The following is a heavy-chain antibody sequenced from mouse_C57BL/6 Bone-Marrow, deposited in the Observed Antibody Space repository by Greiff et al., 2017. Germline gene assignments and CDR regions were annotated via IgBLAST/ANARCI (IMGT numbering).Heavy chain of an antibody. D-gene: IGHD1-1*01. CDR3: TTDYYGSSYYAMDY. CDR2: IDPENGDT. J-gene: IGHJ4*01. V-gene: IGHV14-4*01. Sequence: EVMLVESGAELVRPGASVKLSCTASGFNIKDDYMHWVKQRPEQGLEWIGWIDPENGDTEYASKFQGKATITADTSSNTAYLQLSSLTSEDTAVYYCTTDYYGSSYYAMDYWGQGTSVTVSS. CDR1: GFNIKDDY.